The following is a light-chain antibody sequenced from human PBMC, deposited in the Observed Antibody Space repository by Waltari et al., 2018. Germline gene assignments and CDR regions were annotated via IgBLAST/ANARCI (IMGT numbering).Light chain of an antibody. CDR1: SPNTRRNH. CDR3: AAWDDSLNGVV. J-gene: IGLJ2*01. Sequence: QSVLTPAPSASGTPGHRAITSCPGRSPNTRRNHLDWNQQLPGKAPKLLIYANNDRPPWVPDRFSGSKSGTSASLAISGLQSEDEADYFCAAWDDSLNGVVFAGGTKLTVL. V-gene: IGLV1-44*01. CDR2: ANN.